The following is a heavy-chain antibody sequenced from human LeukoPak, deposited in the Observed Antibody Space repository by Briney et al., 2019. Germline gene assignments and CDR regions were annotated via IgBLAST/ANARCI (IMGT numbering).Heavy chain of an antibody. Sequence: ASVKVSCKASGYTFTGYYMHWVRQAPGQGLEWMGWINPNSGGTNYAQKFQGKVTMTRDTSISTAYMELSRLRSDDTAVYYCARATYYYDSSGYSPLDDHYYMDVWGKGTTVTVSS. CDR2: INPNSGGT. J-gene: IGHJ6*03. CDR3: ARATYYYDSSGYSPLDDHYYMDV. CDR1: GYTFTGYY. D-gene: IGHD3-22*01. V-gene: IGHV1-2*02.